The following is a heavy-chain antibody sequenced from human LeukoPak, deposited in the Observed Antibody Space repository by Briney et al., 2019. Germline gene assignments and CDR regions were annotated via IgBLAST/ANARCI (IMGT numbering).Heavy chain of an antibody. Sequence: GRSLRLSCAASGFTFSDYWMHWVRQAPGKGLVWVSRVNRDGSSTSYADSVKGRFTISRDNAKNTLSLQMNSLRAEDTAVYYCARDRSISAAGDTYWGQGTLVTVSS. D-gene: IGHD6-13*01. V-gene: IGHV3-74*01. CDR2: VNRDGSST. J-gene: IGHJ4*02. CDR3: ARDRSISAAGDTY. CDR1: GFTFSDYW.